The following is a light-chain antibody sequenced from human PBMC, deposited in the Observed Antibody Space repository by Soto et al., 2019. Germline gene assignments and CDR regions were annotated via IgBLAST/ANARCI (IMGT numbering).Light chain of an antibody. CDR3: SSYAGSIYV. V-gene: IGLV2-8*01. J-gene: IGLJ1*01. CDR1: SSDVGGYNY. CDR2: EVS. Sequence: QSVLTPPPSPSGSPWQSVTISRTGNSSDVGGYNYVSWYQQHPGKAPKLMIYEVSKRPSGVPDRFSGSKSGNTASLTVSGLQAEDEADYYCSSYAGSIYVFGTGTRSPS.